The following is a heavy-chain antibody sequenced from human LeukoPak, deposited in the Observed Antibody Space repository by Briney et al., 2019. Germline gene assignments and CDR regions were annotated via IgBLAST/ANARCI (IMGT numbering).Heavy chain of an antibody. J-gene: IGHJ4*02. CDR1: GFTFSGFW. CDR2: INSDGSEG. Sequence: GGSLRLSCAVSGFTFSGFWMSWSRQAPGKGLEWVASINSDGSEGYYADVVKGRFTISKDNAKNTVYLQTNNLRAEDTAVYYCVSFYETYWGRGTLVTVSS. CDR3: VSFYETY. D-gene: IGHD2-2*01. V-gene: IGHV3-7*01.